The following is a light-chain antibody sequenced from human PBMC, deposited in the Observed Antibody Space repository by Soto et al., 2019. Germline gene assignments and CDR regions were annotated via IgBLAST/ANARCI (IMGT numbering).Light chain of an antibody. CDR3: QQANSFPLT. J-gene: IGKJ4*01. V-gene: IGKV1-12*01. CDR2: TAS. CDR1: QGISTL. Sequence: DIQMTQSQSSVSASVGDRVTITCRASQGISTLLAWYQQKPGKAPNLLIHTASSLQSGVPSRFSGSGSGTDFTLTISSLQPEDFATYHCQQANSFPLTFGGGTKVEIK.